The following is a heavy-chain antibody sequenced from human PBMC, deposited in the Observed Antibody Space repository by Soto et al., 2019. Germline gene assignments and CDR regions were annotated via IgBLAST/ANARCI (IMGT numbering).Heavy chain of an antibody. J-gene: IGHJ6*02. CDR3: ANQQGRIYYYGSGSGPYGMDV. V-gene: IGHV3-30*18. D-gene: IGHD3-10*01. CDR1: GFTFSSYG. CDR2: ISYDGSNK. Sequence: QVQLVESGGGVVQPGRSLRLSCAASGFTFSSYGMHWVRQAPGKGLEWVAVISYDGSNKYYADSVKGRFTISRDNSKNTLYLQMNSLRAEDTAVYYCANQQGRIYYYGSGSGPYGMDVWGQGTTVTVSS.